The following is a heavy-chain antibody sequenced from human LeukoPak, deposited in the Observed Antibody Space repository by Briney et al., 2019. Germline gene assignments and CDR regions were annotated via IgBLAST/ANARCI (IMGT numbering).Heavy chain of an antibody. D-gene: IGHD6-13*01. CDR2: MYYTGDT. CDR3: ARDRGHYSSSWYTWFDP. J-gene: IGHJ5*02. CDR1: GGSISSRTYF. V-gene: IGHV4-39*07. Sequence: SETLSLTCTVSGGSISSRTYFWGWIRQPPGGSLEWIGGMYYTGDTYYNPSLNSRVAMSIDTSNNQFSLELSSLTAADTAIYYCARDRGHYSSSWYTWFDPWGQGILVTVSS.